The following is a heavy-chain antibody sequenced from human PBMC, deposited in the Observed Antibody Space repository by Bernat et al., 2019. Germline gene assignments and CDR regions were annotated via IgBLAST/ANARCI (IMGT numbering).Heavy chain of an antibody. J-gene: IGHJ4*02. CDR2: ISSSGGTT. Sequence: QVQLVESGGGVVQPGRSLRLSCAASGFTFSSYGMHWVRQAPGKGLECVSYISSSGGTTEYADSVKGRFTVSRDNSKNTLYVQMNSLRAEDTAVCYCAKGNGDSSTFDYWGQGTLVTVSS. D-gene: IGHD2-21*02. CDR1: GFTFSSYG. CDR3: AKGNGDSSTFDY. V-gene: IGHV3-NL1*01.